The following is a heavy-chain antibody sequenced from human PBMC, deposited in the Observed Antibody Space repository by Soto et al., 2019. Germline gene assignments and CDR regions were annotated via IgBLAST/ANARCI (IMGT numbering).Heavy chain of an antibody. J-gene: IGHJ4*02. V-gene: IGHV3-23*01. CDR1: GFSLNNYA. D-gene: IGHD3-3*01. CDR3: AKAAPDDCRSGYHELFGY. CDR2: IGSSGGST. Sequence: GRSLRLSCAPCGFSLNNYAMTWARQAPGKGPAWLSSIGSSGGSTNCSESAKRGISIAGNNTKHWLYLQMNSLRDEDTAVYYRAKAAPDDCRSGYHELFGYWGQETLLTVSS.